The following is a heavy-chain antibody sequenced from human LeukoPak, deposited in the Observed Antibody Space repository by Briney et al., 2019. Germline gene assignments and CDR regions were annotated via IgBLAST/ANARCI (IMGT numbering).Heavy chain of an antibody. Sequence: SETLPLTCAVYGGSFSGYYWSWIRQPPGKGLEWIGEINHSGSTNYNPSLKSRVTISVDTSKNQFSLKLSSVTAADTAVYYCARAHMDLYCSSTSCRSIYYYYYGMDVWGQGTTVTVSS. CDR3: ARAHMDLYCSSTSCRSIYYYYYGMDV. V-gene: IGHV4-34*01. CDR2: INHSGST. CDR1: GGSFSGYY. J-gene: IGHJ6*02. D-gene: IGHD2-2*01.